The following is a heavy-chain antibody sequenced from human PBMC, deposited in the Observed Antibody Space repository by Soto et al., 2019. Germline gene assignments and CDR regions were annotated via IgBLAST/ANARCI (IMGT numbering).Heavy chain of an antibody. D-gene: IGHD2-2*01. V-gene: IGHV1-69*01. Sequence: QVQLVQSGAEVKKPGSSVKVSCKASGGTFSSYAISWVRQAPGQGLEWMGGIIPIFGTANYAQKFQGRVTITADESTSTAYMELSSLRSEDTAVYYCASMPLAVPAAIGVYYYYGMDVWGQGTTVTVSS. J-gene: IGHJ6*02. CDR1: GGTFSSYA. CDR3: ASMPLAVPAAIGVYYYYGMDV. CDR2: IIPIFGTA.